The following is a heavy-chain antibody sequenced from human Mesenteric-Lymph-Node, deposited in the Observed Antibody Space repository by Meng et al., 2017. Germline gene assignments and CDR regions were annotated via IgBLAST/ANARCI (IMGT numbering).Heavy chain of an antibody. J-gene: IGHJ4*02. Sequence: QVQLQQPGPGLVKPPPTLSLTCAISGDSVSSNSAAWNWIRQSSSRGLEWLGRTYYRSKYYNDYALSVKSRITINPDTSKNQFSLQLNSVTPEDTAIYYCARDWGDVRGGFDFWGQGTLVTVSS. D-gene: IGHD3-10*02. CDR1: GDSVSSNSAA. CDR2: TYYRSKYYN. CDR3: ARDWGDVRGGFDF. V-gene: IGHV6-1*01.